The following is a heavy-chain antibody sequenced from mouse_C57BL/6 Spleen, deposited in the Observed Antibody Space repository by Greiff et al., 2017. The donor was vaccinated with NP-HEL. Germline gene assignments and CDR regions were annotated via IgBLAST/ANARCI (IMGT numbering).Heavy chain of an antibody. V-gene: IGHV1-82*01. D-gene: IGHD3-2*02. CDR2: IYPGDGAT. CDR1: GYAFSSSW. CDR3: AREDSSGPWFAY. J-gene: IGHJ3*01. Sequence: VQLQQSGPELVKPGASVKISCKASGYAFSSSWMNWVKQRPGKGLEWIGRIYPGDGATNYNGKFKGKATLTADKSSSTAYMHLSSLTSEDSAVYFCAREDSSGPWFAYWGQGTLVTVSA.